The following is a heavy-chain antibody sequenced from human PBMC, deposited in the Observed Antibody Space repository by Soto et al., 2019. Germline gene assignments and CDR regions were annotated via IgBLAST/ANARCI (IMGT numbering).Heavy chain of an antibody. CDR2: ISYDGSNK. V-gene: IGHV3-30*18. D-gene: IGHD3-16*01. J-gene: IGHJ4*02. Sequence: QVQLVESGGGVVQPGRSLRLSCAASGFTFSSYGMHWVRQAPGKGLAWVAVISYDGSNKYYADSVKGRFTISRDNSKNTLYLQMNSLRAEDTAVYYCANEGEPGGYWGQGTLVTVSS. CDR3: ANEGEPGGY. CDR1: GFTFSSYG.